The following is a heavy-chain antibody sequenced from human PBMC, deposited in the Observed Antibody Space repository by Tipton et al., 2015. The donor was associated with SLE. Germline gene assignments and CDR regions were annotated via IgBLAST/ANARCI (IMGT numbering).Heavy chain of an antibody. CDR3: ARAPHIAFAFDI. CDR2: IYTRGST. D-gene: IGHD2-21*01. CDR1: GGSISSGSYY. V-gene: IGHV4-61*09. Sequence: TLSLTCTVSGGSISSGSYYWGRIRQTAGKGLEWIGHIYTRGSTNYNPSLKSRVTISVDTSKNQFSLKLSSVTAADTAVYYCARAPHIAFAFDIWGQGTMVTVSS. J-gene: IGHJ3*02.